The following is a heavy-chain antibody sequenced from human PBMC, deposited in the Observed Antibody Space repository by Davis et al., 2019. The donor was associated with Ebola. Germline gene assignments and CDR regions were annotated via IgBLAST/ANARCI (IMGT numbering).Heavy chain of an antibody. Sequence: GGSLRLSCAASGFTVSSNYMSWVRQAPGKGLEWVSVIYSGGSTYYADSVKGRYTISRDNAKNSLYLHMNSLRGEDTAVYYCARDRLIDYWGQGTLVTVSS. CDR2: IYSGGST. J-gene: IGHJ4*02. CDR1: GFTVSSNY. CDR3: ARDRLIDY. D-gene: IGHD3-16*01. V-gene: IGHV3-53*01.